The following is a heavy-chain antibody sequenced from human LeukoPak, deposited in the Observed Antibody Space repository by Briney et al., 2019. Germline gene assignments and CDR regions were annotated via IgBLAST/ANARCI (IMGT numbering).Heavy chain of an antibody. CDR1: GFTFSSYA. V-gene: IGHV3-23*01. Sequence: GGSLRLSCSASGFTFSSYAMNWVRQAPGKGLEWVSVVSGSGASTYYTDSVKGRFTISRDNSKNTLYLQMNSLRAEDTAVYYCAKDLEYFDYWGQGTLVTVSS. CDR3: AKDLEYFDY. D-gene: IGHD1-1*01. CDR2: VSGSGAST. J-gene: IGHJ4*02.